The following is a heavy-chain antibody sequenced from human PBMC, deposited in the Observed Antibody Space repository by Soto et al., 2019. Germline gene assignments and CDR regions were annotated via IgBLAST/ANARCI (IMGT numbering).Heavy chain of an antibody. CDR3: AKDDSGAADI. D-gene: IGHD3-16*01. CDR1: GGSISSYS. J-gene: IGHJ3*02. CDR2: VDTTGGT. V-gene: IGHV4-4*07. Sequence: QVQLQESGPGLVEPSETLSLTCTVSGGSISSYSWNWIRQPAGKGLEWIGRVDTTGGTNSIPSLKSRVTMSVDTYKNQFSLNLRFVTAADTAVYFCAKDDSGAADIWGQGTMVTVS.